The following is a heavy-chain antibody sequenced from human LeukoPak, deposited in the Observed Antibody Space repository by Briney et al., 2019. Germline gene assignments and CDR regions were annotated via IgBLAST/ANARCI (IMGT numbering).Heavy chain of an antibody. Sequence: SETLSLTCTVSGGSISGSSYYWGWIRQPPGNGLEWIGSIYYSGSTYYKPSLKSRVTISVDTSKNQFSLKLSSVTAADTAVYYCARPPGFSTSFWDWGQGTLVTVSS. CDR1: GGSISGSSYY. CDR3: ARPPGFSTSFWD. D-gene: IGHD2-2*01. V-gene: IGHV4-39*01. CDR2: IYYSGST. J-gene: IGHJ4*02.